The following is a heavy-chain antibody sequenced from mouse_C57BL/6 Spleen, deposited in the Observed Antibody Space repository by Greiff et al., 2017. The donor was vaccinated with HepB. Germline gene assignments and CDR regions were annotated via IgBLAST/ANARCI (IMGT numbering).Heavy chain of an antibody. CDR1: GYAFSSSW. CDR3: ARATVVGRDY. D-gene: IGHD1-1*01. J-gene: IGHJ2*01. Sequence: VMLVESGPELVKPGASVKISCKASGYAFSSSWMNWVKQRPGKGLEWIGRIYPGDGDTNYNGKFKGKATLTADKSSSTAYMQLSSLTSEDSAVYFCARATVVGRDYWGQGTTLTVSS. V-gene: IGHV1-82*01. CDR2: IYPGDGDT.